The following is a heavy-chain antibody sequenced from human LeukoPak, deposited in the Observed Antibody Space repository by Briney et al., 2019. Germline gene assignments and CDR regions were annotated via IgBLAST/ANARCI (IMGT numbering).Heavy chain of an antibody. CDR3: ARFYDSSGYPDY. Sequence: SETLSLTCTVSGGSISSGDYYWSWIRQPPGKGLEWIGYIYYSGSTNYNPSLKSRVTISVDTSKNQFSLKLSSVTAADTAVYYCARFYDSSGYPDYWGQGTLVTVSS. J-gene: IGHJ4*02. CDR1: GGSISSGDYY. D-gene: IGHD3-22*01. V-gene: IGHV4-30-4*01. CDR2: IYYSGST.